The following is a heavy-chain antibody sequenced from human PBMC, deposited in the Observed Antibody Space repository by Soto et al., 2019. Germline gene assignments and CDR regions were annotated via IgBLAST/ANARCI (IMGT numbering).Heavy chain of an antibody. V-gene: IGHV3-7*05. D-gene: IGHD2-21*02. Sequence: GGSLRLSCAASGFTFNAYWMSWVRQAPGKGLEWVANIKKDGSEKYYVDSVKGRFTISRDNAKDSVYLQMNSLRAEDTAVYYCAKYGDNTWASGFCFRYWGQGALVTVSS. CDR1: GFTFNAYW. CDR3: AKYGDNTWASGFCFRY. J-gene: IGHJ4*02. CDR2: IKKDGSEK.